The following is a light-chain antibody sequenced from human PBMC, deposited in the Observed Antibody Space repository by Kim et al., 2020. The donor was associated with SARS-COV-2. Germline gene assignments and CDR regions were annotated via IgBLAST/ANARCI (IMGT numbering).Light chain of an antibody. Sequence: VSPGQTAAITCSGDKLGDKYACWYQQRPGQSPMLVIYQDNKRPSGIPERFSGSNSGDTATLTISGTQAMDEADYYCQAWDTSTWVFGGGTKLTVL. CDR2: QDN. CDR1: KLGDKY. V-gene: IGLV3-1*01. CDR3: QAWDTSTWV. J-gene: IGLJ3*02.